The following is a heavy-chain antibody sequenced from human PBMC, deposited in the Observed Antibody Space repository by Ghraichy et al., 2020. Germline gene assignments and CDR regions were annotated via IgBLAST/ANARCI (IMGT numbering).Heavy chain of an antibody. D-gene: IGHD1-26*01. CDR2: MYHSGNS. J-gene: IGHJ4*01. CDR1: GVSITSSYW. Sequence: ESLNISCSVSGVSITSSYWWSWVRQSPGKGLEWVGEMYHSGNSNYNPSLKSRVTISVDKSKNQFSLNLRSVTAADTAIYYCARDTATSGSYIYDYWGQGALVTVSS. CDR3: ARDTATSGSYIYDY. V-gene: IGHV4-4*02.